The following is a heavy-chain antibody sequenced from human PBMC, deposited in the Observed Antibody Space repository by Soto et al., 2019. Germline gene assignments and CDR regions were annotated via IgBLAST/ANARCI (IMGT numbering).Heavy chain of an antibody. Sequence: GGSLRLSCAASGFTFSSYAMHWVRQAPGKGLEWVAVISYDGSNKYYADSVKGRFTISRDNSKNTLYLQMNSLRAEDTAVYYCARAFAILTGYGVGGAFDIWGQGTMVTVSS. V-gene: IGHV3-30-3*01. J-gene: IGHJ3*02. CDR2: ISYDGSNK. CDR3: ARAFAILTGYGVGGAFDI. D-gene: IGHD3-9*01. CDR1: GFTFSSYA.